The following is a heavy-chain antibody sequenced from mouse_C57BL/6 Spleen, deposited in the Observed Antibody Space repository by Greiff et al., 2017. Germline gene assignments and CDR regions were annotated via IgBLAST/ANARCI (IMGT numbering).Heavy chain of an antibody. CDR2: IYPSDSET. Sequence: VQLQQPGAELVRPGSSVKLSCKASGYTFTSYWMDWVKQRPGQGLEWIGNIYPSDSETHYNQKFKDKATLTVDKSSSTAYMQLSSLTSEDSAVYYCAIVAYYSNYDYWGQGTSVTVSS. V-gene: IGHV1-61*01. D-gene: IGHD2-5*01. CDR3: AIVAYYSNYDY. J-gene: IGHJ4*01. CDR1: GYTFTSYW.